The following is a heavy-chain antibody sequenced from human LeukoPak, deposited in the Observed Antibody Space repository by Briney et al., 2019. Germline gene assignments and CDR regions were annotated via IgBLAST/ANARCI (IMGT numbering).Heavy chain of an antibody. D-gene: IGHD4-17*01. V-gene: IGHV1-69*13. CDR3: ARALMGDYLPLNWFDP. CDR1: GGTFSSYA. J-gene: IGHJ5*02. CDR2: IIPIFGTA. Sequence: ASVKVSCKASGGTFSSYAISWVRQAPGQGLEWMGGIIPIFGTANYAQKFQGRVTITADESTSTAYMELGSLRSEDTAVYYCARALMGDYLPLNWFDPWGQGTLVTVSS.